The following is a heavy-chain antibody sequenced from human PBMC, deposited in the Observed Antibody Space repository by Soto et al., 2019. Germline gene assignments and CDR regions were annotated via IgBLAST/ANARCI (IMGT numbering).Heavy chain of an antibody. V-gene: IGHV4-30-4*08. D-gene: IGHD4-17*01. Sequence: PSETLSLTCTVSGGSISSGGYYWSWIRQHPGRGLEWIGYIYYSGNTYYNPSLKSRVSISLDTSKTQFSLKLTSVTAADTAVYYCARGGSTAVSGPGSFDIWGHGTMVTVSS. J-gene: IGHJ3*02. CDR1: GGSISSGGYY. CDR3: ARGGSTAVSGPGSFDI. CDR2: IYYSGNT.